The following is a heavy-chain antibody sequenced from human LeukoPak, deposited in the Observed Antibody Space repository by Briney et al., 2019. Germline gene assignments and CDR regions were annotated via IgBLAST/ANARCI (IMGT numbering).Heavy chain of an antibody. CDR2: ISPNSGGT. V-gene: IGHV1-2*02. CDR1: GYTFTGYY. Sequence: GASVKVSCKASGYTFTGYYMHWVRQAPGQGLEWMGWISPNSGGTNYAQKFQGRVTMTRDTSISTAYMELSRLRSDDTAVYYCARERDGYNSVNYWGQGTLVTVSS. J-gene: IGHJ4*02. D-gene: IGHD5-24*01. CDR3: ARERDGYNSVNY.